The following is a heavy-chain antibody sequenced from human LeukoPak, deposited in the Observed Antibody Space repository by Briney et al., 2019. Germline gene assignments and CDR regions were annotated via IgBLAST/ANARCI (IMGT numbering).Heavy chain of an antibody. D-gene: IGHD2-15*01. V-gene: IGHV3-21*04. CDR2: ISSSSSYI. CDR3: ARQDIVVVVAATKSNYYYYYYMDV. Sequence: GGSLRLSCAASGFTFSSYSMNRVRQAPGKGLEWVSSISSSSSYIYYADSVKGRFTISRDNAKNSLYLQMNSLRAEDTAVYYCARQDIVVVVAATKSNYYYYYYMDVWGKGTTVTISS. CDR1: GFTFSSYS. J-gene: IGHJ6*03.